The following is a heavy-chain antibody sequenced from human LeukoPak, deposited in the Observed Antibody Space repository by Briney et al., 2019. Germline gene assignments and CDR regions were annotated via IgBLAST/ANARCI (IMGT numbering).Heavy chain of an antibody. J-gene: IGHJ4*02. V-gene: IGHV1-2*02. CDR1: GYTFTGYY. CDR2: INPISGGT. CDR3: AREDGSFDY. Sequence: ASVKVSCKASGYTFTGYYIHWVRQAPGQGLEWMGWINPISGGTNYAEKFQGRVTTTRDTSINTAYMEVTRLTSDDTAVYYCAREDGSFDYWGQGTLVIVSS. D-gene: IGHD5-24*01.